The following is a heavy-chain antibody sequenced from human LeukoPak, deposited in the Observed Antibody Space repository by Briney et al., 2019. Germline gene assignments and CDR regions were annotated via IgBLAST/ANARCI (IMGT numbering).Heavy chain of an antibody. Sequence: GGSLRLSCAVSGLTVSSNYMSWVRQAPGKGLEWVSVIYSGGDSTYYADSVKGRFTISRDNSKNTLYLQMNSLRAEDTAVYYCAREERGANLHGDWYFGYWGQGTLVTVSS. V-gene: IGHV3-53*01. CDR2: IYSGGDST. J-gene: IGHJ4*02. CDR3: AREERGANLHGDWYFGY. D-gene: IGHD2-21*02. CDR1: GLTVSSNY.